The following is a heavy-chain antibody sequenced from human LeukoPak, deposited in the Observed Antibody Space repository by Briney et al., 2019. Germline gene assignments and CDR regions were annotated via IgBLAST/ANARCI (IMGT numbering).Heavy chain of an antibody. V-gene: IGHV1-2*02. Sequence: ASVRVSCKASGYSFTGNYMHWVRQAPGQGLEWMGWINPNSGGTNYAQKFQGRVTMTRDTSISTAYMELSRLRSDDTAVYYCARVASVSNDAFDIWGQGTMVTVSS. CDR3: ARVASVSNDAFDI. CDR2: INPNSGGT. CDR1: GYSFTGNY. J-gene: IGHJ3*02.